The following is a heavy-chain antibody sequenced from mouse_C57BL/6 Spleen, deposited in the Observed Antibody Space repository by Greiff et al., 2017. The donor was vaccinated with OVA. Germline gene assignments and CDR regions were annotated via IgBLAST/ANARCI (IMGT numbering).Heavy chain of an antibody. J-gene: IGHJ1*03. D-gene: IGHD2-1*01. CDR3: ARRGYGNHWYFDV. CDR2: IYPGSGST. CDR1: GYTFTSYW. V-gene: IGHV1-55*01. Sequence: VQLQQPGAELVKPGASVKMSCKASGYTFTSYWITWVKQRPGQGLEWIGDIYPGSGSTNYNEKFKSKATLTVDTSSSTAYTQLSSLTSEDSAVYYCARRGYGNHWYFDVWGTGTTVTVSS.